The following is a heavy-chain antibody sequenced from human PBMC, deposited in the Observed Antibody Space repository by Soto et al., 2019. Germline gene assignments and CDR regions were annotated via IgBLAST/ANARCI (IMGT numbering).Heavy chain of an antibody. D-gene: IGHD7-27*01. CDR1: GVSISSPAYC. J-gene: IGHJ4*02. CDR3: ARGPSGDKVDY. CDR2: IYDGGTT. Sequence: SQTLSLPCTVSGVSISSPAYCWISIRQSPDKGLEWIGHIYDGGTTYSSPSLKGRVAISADTSETQFSLKLNSVSAADTAVYYCARGPSGDKVDYWGQGIQVTVSS. V-gene: IGHV4-30-4*01.